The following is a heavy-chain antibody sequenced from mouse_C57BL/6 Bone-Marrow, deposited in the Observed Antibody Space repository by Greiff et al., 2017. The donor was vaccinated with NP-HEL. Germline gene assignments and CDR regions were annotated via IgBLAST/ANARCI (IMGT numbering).Heavy chain of an antibody. J-gene: IGHJ2*01. V-gene: IGHV1-61*01. Sequence: QVQLQQPGAELVRPGSSVKLSCKASGYTFTSYWMDWVKQRPGQGLEWIGNIYPSDSETHYNQKFKDKATLTVDKSSSTAYMQLSSLTSEDSAVYYWARRTDYGSDYWGQGTTLTVSS. D-gene: IGHD1-1*01. CDR1: GYTFTSYW. CDR2: IYPSDSET. CDR3: ARRTDYGSDY.